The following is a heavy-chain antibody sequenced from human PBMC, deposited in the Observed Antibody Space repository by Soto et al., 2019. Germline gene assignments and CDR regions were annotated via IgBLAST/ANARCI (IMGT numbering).Heavy chain of an antibody. CDR1: GYTFTGYY. J-gene: IGHJ4*02. V-gene: IGHV1-2*02. CDR3: ARDQSGADLGSPDY. Sequence: QVQLVQSGAEVKKPGASVKVSCKASGYTFTGYYIHWVRQAPGQGLEWMGWMNANSGGANHAPKFQGRVAMSRDTSTNTAYLQLRALTSDDTAVYYWARDQSGADLGSPDYWCQGTLVTVSS. D-gene: IGHD1-26*01. CDR2: MNANSGGA.